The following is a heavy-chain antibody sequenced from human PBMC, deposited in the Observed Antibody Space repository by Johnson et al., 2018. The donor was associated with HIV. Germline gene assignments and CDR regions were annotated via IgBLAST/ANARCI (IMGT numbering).Heavy chain of an antibody. J-gene: IGHJ3*02. Sequence: VQLVESGGGLVQPGGSLRLSCAASGFTFSSYDMHWVRQATGKGLEWVSAIGTAGDTYYPGSVKGRFTISRENAKNTLYLQMNSLRAEDTAVYYCARGDFWSGYPDAFDIWGQGTMVTVSS. CDR2: IGTAGDT. CDR1: GFTFSSYD. V-gene: IGHV3-13*01. CDR3: ARGDFWSGYPDAFDI. D-gene: IGHD3-3*01.